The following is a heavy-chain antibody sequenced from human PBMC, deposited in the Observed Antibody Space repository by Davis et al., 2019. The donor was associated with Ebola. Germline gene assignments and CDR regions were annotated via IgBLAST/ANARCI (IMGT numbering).Heavy chain of an antibody. V-gene: IGHV3-23*01. CDR1: GFTFNFYV. CDR2: IDGGDGTT. CDR3: STQRPTWNWVY. J-gene: IGHJ4*02. D-gene: IGHD1-7*01. Sequence: GESLKISCAGSGFTFNFYVMNWVRQTPGKGLEWVSGIDGGDGTTQYADSVKGRFTISRDNSKNTLYLEMNSLTADDTATYYCSTQRPTWNWVYWGRGTLVTVAS.